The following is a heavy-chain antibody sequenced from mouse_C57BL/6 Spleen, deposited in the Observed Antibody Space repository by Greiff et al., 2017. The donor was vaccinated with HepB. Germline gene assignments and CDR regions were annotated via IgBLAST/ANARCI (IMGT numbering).Heavy chain of an antibody. J-gene: IGHJ1*03. D-gene: IGHD4-1*01. V-gene: IGHV5-17*01. Sequence: EVKLVESGGGLVKPGGSLKLSCAASGFTFSDYGMHWVRQAPEKGLEWVAYISSGSSTIYYADTVKGRFPISRDNAKNTLFLQMTSLRSEDTAMYYCASNWDWYFDVWGTGTTVTVSS. CDR2: ISSGSSTI. CDR3: ASNWDWYFDV. CDR1: GFTFSDYG.